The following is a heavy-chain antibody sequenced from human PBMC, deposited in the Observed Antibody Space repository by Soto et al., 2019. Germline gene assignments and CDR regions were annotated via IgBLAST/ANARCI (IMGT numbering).Heavy chain of an antibody. CDR2: ISGSGGST. V-gene: IGHV3-23*01. Sequence: GGSLRLSCAASGLTFSSYAMSWVRQAPGKGLEWVSAISGSGGSTYYADSVKGRFTISRDNSKNTRYLQMNSLRAEDTAVYYCCKLLSIAAAWSSTYVLGQGTTVPGPS. D-gene: IGHD6-13*01. CDR3: CKLLSIAAAWSSTYV. J-gene: IGHJ6*02. CDR1: GLTFSSYA.